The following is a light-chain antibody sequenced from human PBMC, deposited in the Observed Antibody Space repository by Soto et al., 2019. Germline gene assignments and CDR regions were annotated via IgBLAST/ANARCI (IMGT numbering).Light chain of an antibody. CDR2: EVS. V-gene: IGLV2-14*01. J-gene: IGLJ2*01. Sequence: QSALTQPASVSGSPGQSITISCTGTSSDVGAYKYVSWYQQHPGKAPKLIIYEVSNRPSGVPNRFSASKSGNTASLTISGLQTEDEADYFCSSFSATTTTTVVFGRGTQLTVL. CDR1: SSDVGAYKY. CDR3: SSFSATTTTTVV.